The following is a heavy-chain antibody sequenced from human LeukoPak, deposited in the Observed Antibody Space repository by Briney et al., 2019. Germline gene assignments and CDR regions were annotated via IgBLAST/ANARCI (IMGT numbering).Heavy chain of an antibody. V-gene: IGHV1-2*02. J-gene: IGHJ5*02. CDR1: GYSFTAYS. CDR3: ARKYDILTGQSNWFDP. CDR2: INPNSGGT. Sequence: ASVKVSCKASGYSFTAYSIVWVRQAPGQGLEWMGWINPNSGGTKYPQKFQGRVTMTRDTSISTAYLEVSRLRSDDTTVYYCARKYDILTGQSNWFDPWGQGTLVTVSS. D-gene: IGHD3-9*01.